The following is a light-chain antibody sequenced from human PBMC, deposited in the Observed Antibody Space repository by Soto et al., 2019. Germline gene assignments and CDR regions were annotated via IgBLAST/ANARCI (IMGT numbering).Light chain of an antibody. V-gene: IGKV1-39*01. J-gene: IGKJ3*01. CDR2: AAS. Sequence: IQMTQSPSSLSASVGDRVTITCRASQRIDNYLNWYHQKPGKAPKLLIYAASNLQNGVPSRFGGSGSATDLTLTISNLQPEDFATYYCKQTYSTPCTFGPGTKVDIK. CDR1: QRIDNY. CDR3: KQTYSTPCT.